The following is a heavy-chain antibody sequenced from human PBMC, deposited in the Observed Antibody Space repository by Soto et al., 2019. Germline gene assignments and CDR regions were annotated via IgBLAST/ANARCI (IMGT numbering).Heavy chain of an antibody. CDR3: ARVIVPAVNDY. D-gene: IGHD2-2*01. J-gene: IGHJ4*02. Sequence: SETLSLTCAVYGGSFGGYYWSWIRQPPGKGLEWIGEINHSGSTNYNPSLKSRVIISVDTSKNQFSLKLSSVTAADTAVYYCARVIVPAVNDYWGQGTLVTVSS. CDR2: INHSGST. CDR1: GGSFGGYY. V-gene: IGHV4-34*01.